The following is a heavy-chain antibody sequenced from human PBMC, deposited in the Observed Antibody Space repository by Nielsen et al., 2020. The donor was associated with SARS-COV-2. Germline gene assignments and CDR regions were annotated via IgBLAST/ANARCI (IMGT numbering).Heavy chain of an antibody. Sequence: GESLKISCAASGFTFGSYGMHWVRQAPGKGLEWLAVIWYDGSEIYYEDSVNGRFTISRDTSKNTLYLQMNSLRVEDTAVYYCTRAPYSSGDFDFWGQGTLVTVSS. CDR1: GFTFGSYG. J-gene: IGHJ4*02. CDR2: IWYDGSEI. CDR3: TRAPYSSGDFDF. V-gene: IGHV3-33*01. D-gene: IGHD6-25*01.